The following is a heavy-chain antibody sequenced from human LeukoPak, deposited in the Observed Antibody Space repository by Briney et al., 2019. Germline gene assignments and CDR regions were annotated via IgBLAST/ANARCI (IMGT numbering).Heavy chain of an antibody. CDR1: GFIVSGDF. D-gene: IGHD1-14*01. V-gene: IGHV3-66*01. J-gene: IGHJ4*02. CDR2: IYSDGST. CDR3: VRDYRYYFDY. Sequence: GGPLRLSCEASGFIVSGDFMSWVRQAPGKGLEWVSVIYSDGSTYYADSVKGRFTISRDNGKNSLYLQMNSLRDEDTAVYYCVRDYRYYFDYWGQGTLVTVSS.